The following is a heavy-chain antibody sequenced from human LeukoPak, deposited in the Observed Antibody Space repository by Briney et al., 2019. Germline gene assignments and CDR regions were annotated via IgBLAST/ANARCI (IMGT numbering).Heavy chain of an antibody. CDR1: GGSISSTNYY. CDR2: ISYSGST. V-gene: IGHV4-39*07. Sequence: SETLSLTCTVSGGSISSTNYYWGWIRQPPGKGLEWIGSISYSGSTYYNPSLKSRVTISVDTSKNQFSLKLSSVTAADTAVYYCARWPAAMFYYYYMDVWGKGTTVTVSS. D-gene: IGHD2-2*01. J-gene: IGHJ6*03. CDR3: ARWPAAMFYYYYMDV.